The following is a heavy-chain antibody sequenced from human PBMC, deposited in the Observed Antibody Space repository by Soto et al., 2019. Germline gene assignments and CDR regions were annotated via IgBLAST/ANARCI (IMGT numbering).Heavy chain of an antibody. Sequence: EVQLLESGGGLVQPGGSLRLSCAASGFTFSSYAMSWVRQAPGKGLEWVSALSGSGGSTYYADSVKGRFTISRDNSKNALYLQTNSLRAEDTAVYYCAKEGAAAGIGRIIYWYFDLWGRGALVTVSS. CDR1: GFTFSSYA. V-gene: IGHV3-23*01. CDR2: LSGSGGST. D-gene: IGHD6-13*01. J-gene: IGHJ2*01. CDR3: AKEGAAAGIGRIIYWYFDL.